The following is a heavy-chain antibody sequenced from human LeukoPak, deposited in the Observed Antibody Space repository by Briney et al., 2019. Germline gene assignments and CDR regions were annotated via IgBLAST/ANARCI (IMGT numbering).Heavy chain of an antibody. V-gene: IGHV3-15*01. CDR2: IKSKTDGGTT. CDR3: TTEWGSTYYDSSGDLLY. Sequence: GGSLRLSCAASGFTFSNAWMSWVRQAPGKGLEWVGRIKSKTDGGTTDYAAPVKGRFTISRDDSKNTLYLQMNSLKTEDTAVYYCTTEWGSTYYDSSGDLLYWGQGTLVTVSS. D-gene: IGHD3-22*01. J-gene: IGHJ4*02. CDR1: GFTFSNAW.